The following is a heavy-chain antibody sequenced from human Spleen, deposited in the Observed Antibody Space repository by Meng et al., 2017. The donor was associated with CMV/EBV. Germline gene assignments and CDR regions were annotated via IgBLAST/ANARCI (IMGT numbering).Heavy chain of an antibody. Sequence: SETLSLTCTVSGGSISSGIYYWGWIRQPPGKGLEWIVNLYYSGTISYNPSLKSRVTISMDPSKNQFSLKLTSVTAADTAVYYCARVYPGISVFGVVTTGGGYFDYWGQGRLVTVSS. D-gene: IGHD3-3*01. CDR3: ARVYPGISVFGVVTTGGGYFDY. J-gene: IGHJ4*02. CDR1: GGSISSGIYY. V-gene: IGHV4-39*07. CDR2: LYYSGTI.